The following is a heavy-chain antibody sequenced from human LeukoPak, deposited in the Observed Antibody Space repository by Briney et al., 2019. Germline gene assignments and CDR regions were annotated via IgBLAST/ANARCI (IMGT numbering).Heavy chain of an antibody. V-gene: IGHV3-30*18. Sequence: PGGSLRLSCAVSGFTFSNYGMPWVRQAPGKGLEWVALTSYDGSTKYYADSVKGRFIISKDNSRNTLFLQMNSLKAEDTAMYYCAKPSGEYFDYWGQGTLVTVSS. CDR1: GFTFSNYG. CDR2: TSYDGSTK. CDR3: AKPSGEYFDY. J-gene: IGHJ4*02.